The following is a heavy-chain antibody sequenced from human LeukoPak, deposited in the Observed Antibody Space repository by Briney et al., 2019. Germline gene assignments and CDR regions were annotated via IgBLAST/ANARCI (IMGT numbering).Heavy chain of an antibody. CDR3: AKHAGYSYGLEYFDY. V-gene: IGHV3-23*01. J-gene: IGHJ4*02. CDR1: GFTFSSYA. Sequence: QSGGSLRLSCAASGFTFSSYAMSWVRQAPGKGLEWVSAISGGGDSTYYADSVQGRSTIPRGNSKDTLCLQMNSLRAEDTAVYYCAKHAGYSYGLEYFDYWGQGTLVTVSS. CDR2: ISGGGDST. D-gene: IGHD5-18*01.